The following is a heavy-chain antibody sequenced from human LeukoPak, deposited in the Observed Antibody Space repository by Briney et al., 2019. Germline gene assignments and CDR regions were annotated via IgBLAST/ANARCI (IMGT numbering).Heavy chain of an antibody. J-gene: IGHJ4*02. V-gene: IGHV1-69*06. Sequence: SVKVFCKASGGTFSSYAISWVRQAPGQGLEWMGGIIPIFGTANYAQKFQGRVTITADKSTSTAYMELSSLRSEDTTVYYCARAGGYVRRTNTFDYWGQGTLVTVSS. D-gene: IGHD5-18*01. CDR1: GGTFSSYA. CDR2: IIPIFGTA. CDR3: ARAGGYVRRTNTFDY.